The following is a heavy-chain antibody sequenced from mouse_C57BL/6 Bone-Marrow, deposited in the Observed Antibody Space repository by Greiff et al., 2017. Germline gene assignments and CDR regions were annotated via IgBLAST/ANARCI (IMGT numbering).Heavy chain of an antibody. CDR1: GYTFTDYN. CDR3: ARNRRSSYPFAY. Sequence: VQLKQSGPELVKPGASVKMSCKASGYTFTDYNMHWVKQSHGKSLEWIGYINPNNGGTSYNQKFKGKATLTVNKSSSTAYIELRSLTSEDSAVYDCARNRRSSYPFAYWGQGTLVTVSA. D-gene: IGHD1-1*01. CDR2: INPNNGGT. J-gene: IGHJ3*01. V-gene: IGHV1-22*01.